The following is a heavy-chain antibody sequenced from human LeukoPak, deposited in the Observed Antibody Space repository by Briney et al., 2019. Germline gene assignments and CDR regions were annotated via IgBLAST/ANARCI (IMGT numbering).Heavy chain of an antibody. CDR1: GGSISSGGYS. CDR2: IYHSGST. Sequence: SETLSLTCAVSGGSISSGGYSWSWIRQPPGKGLEWIGYIYHSGSTYYNPSLKSRVTISVDTSKNHFSLKLSSVAAADTAVYYCARENDVTGNALDVWGQGTTVTVSS. D-gene: IGHD2-2*01. CDR3: ARENDVTGNALDV. J-gene: IGHJ6*02. V-gene: IGHV4-30-2*01.